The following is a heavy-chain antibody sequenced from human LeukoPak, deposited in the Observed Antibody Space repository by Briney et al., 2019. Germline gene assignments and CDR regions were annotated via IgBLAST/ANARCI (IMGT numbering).Heavy chain of an antibody. J-gene: IGHJ3*02. D-gene: IGHD3-22*01. Sequence: GGSLRLSCAASGLTFSSYEMNWVRQAPGKGLEWVSYISSSGSSIYYADSVKGRFTISRDNAKKSLYLQMHSLRAEVTAIYYCARDSHKFDSSGYYPDAFDIWGQGTMVTVSS. CDR1: GLTFSSYE. CDR3: ARDSHKFDSSGYYPDAFDI. V-gene: IGHV3-48*03. CDR2: ISSSGSSI.